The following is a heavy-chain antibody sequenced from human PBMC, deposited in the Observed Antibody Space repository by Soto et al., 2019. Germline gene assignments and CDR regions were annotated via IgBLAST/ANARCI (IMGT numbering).Heavy chain of an antibody. CDR2: VYNSGST. V-gene: IGHV4-59*01. D-gene: IGHD6-13*01. J-gene: IGHJ4*02. CDR1: GGSISSNY. Sequence: SETLSLTCTVSGGSISSNYWTWIRQPPGKGLEWIGYVYNSGSTNYNPSLKSRVTISEDTSKSQFSPKVNSMTAADTAVYYCARYRREAVAGYTLDNWGQGSLVTVSS. CDR3: ARYRREAVAGYTLDN.